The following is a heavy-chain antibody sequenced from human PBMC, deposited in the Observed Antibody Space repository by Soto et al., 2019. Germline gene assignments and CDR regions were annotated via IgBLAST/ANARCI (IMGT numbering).Heavy chain of an antibody. D-gene: IGHD6-6*01. V-gene: IGHV3-23*01. Sequence: EVQLLESGGGLVQPGGSLRLSCAASGFTFSSYAMSWVRQAPGKGLEWVSAISGSGGSTYYAESVKGRSTISRHNAKNTLYLQMNRTKVEDTAVYYYAKDPGPGRRTARFGVDYWGQGTLVTVSS. J-gene: IGHJ4*02. CDR1: GFTFSSYA. CDR2: ISGSGGST. CDR3: AKDPGPGRRTARFGVDY.